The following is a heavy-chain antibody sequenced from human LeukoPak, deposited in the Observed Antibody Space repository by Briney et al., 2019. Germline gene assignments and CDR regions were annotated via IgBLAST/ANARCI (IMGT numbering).Heavy chain of an antibody. J-gene: IGHJ6*04. Sequence: ASVKVSCKASGGTFSSYAISWVRQAPGQGLEWMGWISAYNGNTKYAQKFQGRVTMTTDTSTSTAYMELRGLRYDDTAVYYCARAMGGDYGMDVWGKGTTVTVSS. CDR1: GGTFSSYA. D-gene: IGHD2-21*01. CDR3: ARAMGGDYGMDV. CDR2: ISAYNGNT. V-gene: IGHV1-18*01.